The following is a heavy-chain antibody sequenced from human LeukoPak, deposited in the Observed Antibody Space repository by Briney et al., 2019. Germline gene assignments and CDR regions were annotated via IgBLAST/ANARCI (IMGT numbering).Heavy chain of an antibody. CDR1: GGSISSYY. Sequence: SENLSLTCTVSGGSISSYYWSWIRQPPGKGLEWIGYIYYSGSTNYNPSLKSRVTISVDTSKNQFSLKLSSVTAADTAVYYCARDYSSGWYDWGQGTLVTVSS. CDR2: IYYSGST. D-gene: IGHD6-19*01. J-gene: IGHJ4*02. V-gene: IGHV4-59*01. CDR3: ARDYSSGWYD.